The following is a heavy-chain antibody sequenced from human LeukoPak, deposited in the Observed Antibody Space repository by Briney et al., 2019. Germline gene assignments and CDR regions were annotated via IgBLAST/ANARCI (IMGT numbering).Heavy chain of an antibody. V-gene: IGHV4-30-4*01. CDR1: GGSISSGDYY. CDR2: IYYSGNT. J-gene: IGHJ4*02. CDR3: ARAGAGQFGYQAGPFDF. Sequence: SQTLSLTCTVSGGSISSGDYYWSWIRQPPGKGLEWIGYIYYSGNTYYNPSLKSRGIISVDTSKNQFSLKLSSVTAADTAVYYCARAGAGQFGYQAGPFDFWGQGSLVTVSS. D-gene: IGHD3-16*01.